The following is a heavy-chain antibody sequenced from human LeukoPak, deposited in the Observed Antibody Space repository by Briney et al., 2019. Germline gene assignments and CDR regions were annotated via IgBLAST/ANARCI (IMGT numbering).Heavy chain of an antibody. CDR3: ARVLGYCSGGSCYSSWFDP. V-gene: IGHV4-61*08. CDR2: IYYSGST. CDR1: GGSISSGGYY. D-gene: IGHD2-15*01. Sequence: SETLSLTCTVSGGSISSGGYYWSWIRQPPGKGLEWIGYIYYSGSTNYNPSLKSRVTISVDTSKNQFSLKLSSVTAADTAVYYCARVLGYCSGGSCYSSWFDPWGQGTLVTVSS. J-gene: IGHJ5*02.